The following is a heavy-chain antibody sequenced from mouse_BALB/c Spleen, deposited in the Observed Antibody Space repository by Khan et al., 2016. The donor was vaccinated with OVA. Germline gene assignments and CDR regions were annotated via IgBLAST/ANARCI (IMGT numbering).Heavy chain of an antibody. CDR2: IDPAIGDT. Sequence: VQLQQSGAELVKPGASVKLSCTASGFNIKDTYMHWVKQRPEQGLEWIGRIDPAIGDTKYDPKFLGKATLTADTSSNTAYLQLSSLTSEDTAVYYSAGPNWFVYWGQGTLVTVSA. J-gene: IGHJ3*01. CDR1: GFNIKDTY. CDR3: AGPNWFVY. V-gene: IGHV14-3*02.